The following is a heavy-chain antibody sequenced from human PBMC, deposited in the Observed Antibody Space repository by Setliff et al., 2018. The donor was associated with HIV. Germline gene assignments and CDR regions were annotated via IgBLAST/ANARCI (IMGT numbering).Heavy chain of an antibody. D-gene: IGHD3-22*01. Sequence: PSETLSLTCFVSGVSISDHYWGWIRQPPGKGLEWIGYIYSSGTTQYNPSVESRVTMSLDTSRNQFSLTVSSVTAADTAVYYCAREIPYSYGGRGHPLWGQGTLVTVSS. CDR2: IYSSGTT. V-gene: IGHV4-4*09. J-gene: IGHJ4*02. CDR3: AREIPYSYGGRGHPL. CDR1: GVSISDHY.